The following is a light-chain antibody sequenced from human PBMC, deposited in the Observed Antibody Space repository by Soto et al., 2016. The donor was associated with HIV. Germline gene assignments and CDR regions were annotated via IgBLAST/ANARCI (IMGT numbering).Light chain of an antibody. CDR3: NSRDNDRVL. CDR1: SLRKYF. J-gene: IGLJ2*01. CDR2: GKN. Sequence: SSELTQDPAVSVALGQTVKITCQGDSLRKYFATWYQQKPGQAPILVIYGKNKRPSGIPDRFSGSSSGNTGSLTISGAQAEDEADYYCNSRDNDRVLFGGGT. V-gene: IGLV3-19*01.